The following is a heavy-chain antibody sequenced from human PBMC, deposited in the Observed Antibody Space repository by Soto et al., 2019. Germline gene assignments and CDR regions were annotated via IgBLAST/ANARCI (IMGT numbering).Heavy chain of an antibody. CDR1: GFTFSSYA. Sequence: GGSLRLSCAASGFTFSSYAMSWVRQAPGKGLEWVSAISGSGDRTYYADSVKGRFTISRDNSKNTLYLQVNSLRAEDTAVYYCAKGLVRIYSYGHYFDYWGQGTLVTVSS. D-gene: IGHD5-18*01. CDR3: AKGLVRIYSYGHYFDY. CDR2: ISGSGDRT. V-gene: IGHV3-23*01. J-gene: IGHJ4*02.